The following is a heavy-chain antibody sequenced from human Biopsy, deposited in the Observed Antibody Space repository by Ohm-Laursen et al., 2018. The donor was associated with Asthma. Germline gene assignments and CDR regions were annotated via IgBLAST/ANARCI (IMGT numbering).Heavy chain of an antibody. J-gene: IGHJ4*02. D-gene: IGHD3-16*01. CDR1: GGSISSGAYY. CDR2: IYYIGST. Sequence: SETLSLTCTVSGGSISSGAYYWSWVRQPPGKGLEWIGYIYYIGSTYYNPSLKSRVAISLDTFKNQFSLKLSSVTAADTAVYFCARRGGVRRYFDHWGQGTLVTVSS. V-gene: IGHV4-30-4*01. CDR3: ARRGGVRRYFDH.